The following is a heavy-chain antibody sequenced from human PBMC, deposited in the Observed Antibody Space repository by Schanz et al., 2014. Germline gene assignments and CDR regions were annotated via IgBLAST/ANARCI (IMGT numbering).Heavy chain of an antibody. CDR2: ICSSGNTI. CDR1: GFTVSSNH. CDR3: ARDGNYYGSRNYYKTPYYFDY. D-gene: IGHD3-10*01. V-gene: IGHV3-66*01. J-gene: IGHJ4*02. Sequence: EGQLAESGGGLVQPGGSLRLSCAVSGFTVSSNHMSWVRQAPGKGLEWVSYICSSGNTIYYADSVKRRFTISRDISKNTLHLQVTSLRAEDTAIYYCARDGNYYGSRNYYKTPYYFDYWGQGTLVTVSS.